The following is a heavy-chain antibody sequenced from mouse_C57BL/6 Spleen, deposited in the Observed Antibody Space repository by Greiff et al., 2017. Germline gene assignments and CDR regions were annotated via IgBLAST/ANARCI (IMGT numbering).Heavy chain of an antibody. Sequence: EVLLVESGGGLVKPGGSLKLSCAASGFTFSDYGMHWVRQAPEEGLEWVAYISSGSSTIYYADTVQGRFTISRDNAKNTLFLQLTTLRSEDTAMYYCARDHYYGPAWFAYWGQGTLVTVSA. CDR1: GFTFSDYG. V-gene: IGHV5-17*01. D-gene: IGHD1-2*01. J-gene: IGHJ3*01. CDR2: ISSGSSTI. CDR3: ARDHYYGPAWFAY.